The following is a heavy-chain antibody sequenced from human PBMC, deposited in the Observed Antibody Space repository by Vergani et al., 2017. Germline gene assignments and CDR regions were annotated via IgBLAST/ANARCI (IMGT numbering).Heavy chain of an antibody. V-gene: IGHV3-20*04. D-gene: IGHD3-3*01. CDR1: GFTFDDYG. CDR2: INWNGGST. Sequence: EVQLVESGGGVVRPGGSLGLSCAASGFTFDDYGMSWVRQAPGKGLEWVSGINWNGGSTGYADSVKGRFTISRDNAKNSLYLQMNSLRAEDTALYYCARERNAYYXFWSGYYTQYYFDYWGQGTLVTVSS. CDR3: ARERNAYYXFWSGYYTQYYFDY. J-gene: IGHJ4*02.